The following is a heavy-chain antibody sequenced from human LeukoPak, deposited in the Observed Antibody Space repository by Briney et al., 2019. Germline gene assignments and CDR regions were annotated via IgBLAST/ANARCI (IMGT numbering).Heavy chain of an antibody. D-gene: IGHD7-27*01. Sequence: QSGGSLRLSCAASGFTFSSYGMTWVRQAPGKGLEWVSAISGSGGSTYYADSVKGRSTISRDNAKNSLYLQMNSLRAEDTAVYYCARDPHWGHYYYGMDVWGQGTTVTVSS. CDR3: ARDPHWGHYYYGMDV. CDR2: ISGSGGST. CDR1: GFTFSSYG. J-gene: IGHJ6*02. V-gene: IGHV3-23*01.